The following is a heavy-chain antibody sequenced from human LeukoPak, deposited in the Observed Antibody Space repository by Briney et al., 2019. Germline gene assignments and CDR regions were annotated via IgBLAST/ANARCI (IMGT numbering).Heavy chain of an antibody. CDR3: ARARTDSSGWWFDP. V-gene: IGHV3-30-3*01. CDR1: GFTFSSYA. J-gene: IGHJ5*02. D-gene: IGHD3-22*01. Sequence: PGRSLRLSCAASGFTFSSYAMHWVRQAPGKGLEWVAVISYDGSNKYYADSVKGRFTISRDNAKNTLYLQMNSLRAEDTAVYYCARARTDSSGWWFDPWGQGTLVTVSS. CDR2: ISYDGSNK.